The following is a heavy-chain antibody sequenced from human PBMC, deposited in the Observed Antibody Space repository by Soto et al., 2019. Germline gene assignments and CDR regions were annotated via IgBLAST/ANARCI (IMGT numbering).Heavy chain of an antibody. CDR3: ASAGSTLSSLSWLAP. CDR2: IQNSGDT. J-gene: IGHJ5*02. V-gene: IGHV4-4*08. Sequence: SETLSLTCTISSGSISHYYWSWIRQPPGKGLEWIGCIQNSGDTKYNPSLKSRVTMSIDTSKNHFSLKLASVTSADTAVYYCASAGSTLSSLSWLAPWGPGAPVTVSS. CDR1: SGSISHYY. D-gene: IGHD1-1*01.